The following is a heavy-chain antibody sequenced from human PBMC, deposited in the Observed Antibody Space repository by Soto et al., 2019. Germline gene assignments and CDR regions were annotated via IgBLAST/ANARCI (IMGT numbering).Heavy chain of an antibody. D-gene: IGHD6-25*01. CDR3: ARAASPGSSGYSLDAFDI. V-gene: IGHV3-7*05. J-gene: IGHJ3*02. CDR2: IKGDGSAK. Sequence: ESGGGLVQPGGSLRLSCAASGFTFGNYWMTWVRQAPGKGLEWVANIKGDGSAKSYLDSVRGRFTVSRDNAENSLFLQMNILRAEDTALYYCARAASPGSSGYSLDAFDIWGQGTMVTVS. CDR1: GFTFGNYW.